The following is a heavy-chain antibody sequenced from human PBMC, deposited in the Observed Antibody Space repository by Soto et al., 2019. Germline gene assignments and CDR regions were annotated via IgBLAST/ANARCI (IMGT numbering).Heavy chain of an antibody. CDR3: ARGRWGGYCSGGSCYDGFYYYYMDV. Sequence: SQTLSLTCAISGDSVSSNSAAWNWIRQSPSRGLEWLGRTYYRSKWYNDYAVSVKSRITINPDTSKNQFSLQLNSVTPEDTAVYYCARGRWGGYCSGGSCYDGFYYYYMDVWGKGTTVTVSS. V-gene: IGHV6-1*01. D-gene: IGHD2-15*01. J-gene: IGHJ6*03. CDR2: TYYRSKWYN. CDR1: GDSVSSNSAA.